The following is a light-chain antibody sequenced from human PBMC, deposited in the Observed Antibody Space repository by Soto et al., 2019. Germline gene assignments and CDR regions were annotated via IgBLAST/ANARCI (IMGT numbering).Light chain of an antibody. CDR1: ESVSTN. Sequence: EIEMTQSPATLSLAPGERVTLSCRASESVSTNLAWYQQKPGQAPRLLIYGASTRATGIPARFSGSGSGTEFTLTISSLQSEDFAVYFCQQYNNWPLTWTFGQGTKVDI. CDR2: GAS. V-gene: IGKV3-15*01. CDR3: QQYNNWPLTWT. J-gene: IGKJ1*01.